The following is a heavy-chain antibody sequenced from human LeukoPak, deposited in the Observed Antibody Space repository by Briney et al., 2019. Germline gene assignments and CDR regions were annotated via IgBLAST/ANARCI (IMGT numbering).Heavy chain of an antibody. D-gene: IGHD2-21*01. CDR1: LGSLSSSYYY. J-gene: IGHJ4*02. V-gene: IGHV4-39*01. CDR2: IRFSGST. Sequence: SETPSLSSTLSLGSLSSSYYYSDSIRQPPGKGRGWIGYIRFSGSTYYKPLLKSRVPMSVETSKNKFSLKLRTETARDTAVDYCARHEAAGDTGFGFWGQGTLVTVSS. CDR3: ARHEAAGDTGFGF.